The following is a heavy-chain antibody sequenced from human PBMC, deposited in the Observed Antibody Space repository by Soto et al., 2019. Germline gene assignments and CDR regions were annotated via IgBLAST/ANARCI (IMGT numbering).Heavy chain of an antibody. CDR1: GFTFSSYG. CDR3: AKSGGGSGINYFDY. D-gene: IGHD3-10*01. Sequence: PGGSLRLSCAASGFTFSSYGMHWVRQAPGKGLEWVAVISYDGSNKYYADSVKGRFTISRDNSKNTLYLQMNSLRAEDTAVYYCAKSGGGSGINYFDYWGQGTLVTVSS. CDR2: ISYDGSNK. J-gene: IGHJ4*02. V-gene: IGHV3-30*18.